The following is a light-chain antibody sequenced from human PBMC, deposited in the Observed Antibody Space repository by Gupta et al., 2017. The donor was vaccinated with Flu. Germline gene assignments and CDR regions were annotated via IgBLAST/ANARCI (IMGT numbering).Light chain of an antibody. Sequence: IVMTQSPDSLAVSLGERATISCKSSQSVLYSSRNYLSWYWQKPGQPPQLIISWASTRESGVPDRFSGSGSGADFTLTISSLQAEDVAVYYCQQYYSSPLTFGGGTKLEIK. CDR1: QSVLYSSRNY. J-gene: IGKJ4*01. V-gene: IGKV4-1*01. CDR2: WAS. CDR3: QQYYSSPLT.